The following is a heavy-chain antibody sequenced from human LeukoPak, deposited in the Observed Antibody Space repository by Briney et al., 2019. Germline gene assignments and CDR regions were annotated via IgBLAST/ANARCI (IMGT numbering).Heavy chain of an antibody. CDR2: ISHSRST. Sequence: PSETLSLTCAVYGGSFSGDYWSWIRQPPAKGLEWIGEISHSRSTNYNPPPKSRGTISLDTSKKHFSSKLSSVTAADTAVYYCARGGYGYWSGYPFEYWGQGTLVSVSS. CDR1: GGSFSGDY. J-gene: IGHJ4*02. V-gene: IGHV4-34*01. CDR3: ARGGYGYWSGYPFEY. D-gene: IGHD3-3*01.